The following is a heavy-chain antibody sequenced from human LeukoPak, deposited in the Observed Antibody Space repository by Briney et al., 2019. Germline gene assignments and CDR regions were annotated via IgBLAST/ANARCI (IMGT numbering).Heavy chain of an antibody. J-gene: IGHJ4*02. CDR2: LSSDGSNE. V-gene: IGHV3-30*04. Sequence: GGSLRLSCATSGFPFSTYSMHWVRQAPGKGLEWVAVLSSDGSNENYADSVKGRFTVSRDNSKNTLYLQMNSLRAEDTAVYYCAKDLSSSWNYFDYWGQGTLVTVSS. CDR3: AKDLSSSWNYFDY. CDR1: GFPFSTYS. D-gene: IGHD6-13*01.